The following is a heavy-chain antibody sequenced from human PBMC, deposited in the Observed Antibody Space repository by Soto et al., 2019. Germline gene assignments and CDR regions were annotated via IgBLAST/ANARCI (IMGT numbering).Heavy chain of an antibody. CDR2: ISSNGDST. CDR3: ARGPYCSGGSCYGNYYYFGMDV. D-gene: IGHD2-15*01. J-gene: IGHJ6*02. CDR1: GFTFSSCG. Sequence: GGSLRLSCAASGFTFSSCGMHWVRQAPGKGLEYVSGISSNGDSTYYANSVKGRFTISRDKSKNTLYLQMGSLRVEDMAVYYCARGPYCSGGSCYGNYYYFGMDVWGQGTTVTVSS. V-gene: IGHV3-64*01.